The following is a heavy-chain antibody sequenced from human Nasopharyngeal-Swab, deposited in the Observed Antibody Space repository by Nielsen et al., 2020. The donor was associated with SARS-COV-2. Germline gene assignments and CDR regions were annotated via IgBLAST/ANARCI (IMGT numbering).Heavy chain of an antibody. Sequence: GGSLRLSCAASGFTFGTYSMNWVRQAPGKGLEWVSYISGSGSTLYYADSVKGRITVSRDNAKSSVYLQMSSLRDEDTAVYYCTRGDGALTYFDYWGQGTLVSVSS. CDR2: ISGSGSTL. CDR1: GFTFGTYS. D-gene: IGHD4-17*01. J-gene: IGHJ4*02. CDR3: TRGDGALTYFDY. V-gene: IGHV3-48*02.